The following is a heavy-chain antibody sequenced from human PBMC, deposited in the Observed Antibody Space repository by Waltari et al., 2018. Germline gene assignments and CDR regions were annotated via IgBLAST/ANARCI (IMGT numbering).Heavy chain of an antibody. V-gene: IGHV3-7*01. J-gene: IGHJ4*01. CDR1: GFTFNNYW. Sequence: EVQLVESGGGLVQPGGSLRLSCAASGFTFNNYWMTWVRQAQGKGLEWVANIKQDASEKYYVDSVKGRFTISRDNTKNSLYLQMNSLRAEDTAVYYCAASVGVAPNYWGHGTLVTVSS. D-gene: IGHD6-19*01. CDR3: AASVGVAPNY. CDR2: IKQDASEK.